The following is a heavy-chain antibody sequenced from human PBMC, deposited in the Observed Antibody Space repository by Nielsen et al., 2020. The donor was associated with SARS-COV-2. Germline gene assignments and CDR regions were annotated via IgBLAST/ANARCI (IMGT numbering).Heavy chain of an antibody. CDR1: GFTVSSNY. CDR3: ARALEMATLGFDY. Sequence: GESLKISCAASGFTVSSNYMSWVRQAPGKGLEWVSVIYSGGSTYYADSVKGRFTISRHNSKNTLYLQMNSLRAEDTAVYYCARALEMATLGFDYWGQGTLVTVSS. J-gene: IGHJ4*02. V-gene: IGHV3-53*01. CDR2: IYSGGST. D-gene: IGHD5-24*01.